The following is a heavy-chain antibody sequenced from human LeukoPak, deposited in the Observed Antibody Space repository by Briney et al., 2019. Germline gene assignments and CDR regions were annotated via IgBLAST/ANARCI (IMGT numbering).Heavy chain of an antibody. CDR2: ISNDGNRK. D-gene: IGHD4-11*01. Sequence: GGSLRLSCAASGFTFNNYGIHWVRQAPGQGLEWVAFISNDGNRKSYADSLRGRFTISRDNSRDTLYLQMNSLRTEDTAMYYCARGAAARILSTVTAKYLDYWGQGALVTVSS. CDR3: ARGAAARILSTVTAKYLDY. V-gene: IGHV3-30*03. CDR1: GFTFNNYG. J-gene: IGHJ4*02.